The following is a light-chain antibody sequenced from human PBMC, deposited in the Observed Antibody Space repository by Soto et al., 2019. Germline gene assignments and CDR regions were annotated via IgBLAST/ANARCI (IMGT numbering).Light chain of an antibody. CDR3: AAWDASLNAYV. CDR2: TND. Sequence: QSVLTQPPSASGTPGQRVTISCSGSRSNIGSNSVNWYRQLPGTAPKLLIYTNDQRPAGVPDRFSGSKSGTSASLAISGLQSEDEADYYCAAWDASLNAYVFGTGTKVTVL. V-gene: IGLV1-44*01. J-gene: IGLJ1*01. CDR1: RSNIGSNS.